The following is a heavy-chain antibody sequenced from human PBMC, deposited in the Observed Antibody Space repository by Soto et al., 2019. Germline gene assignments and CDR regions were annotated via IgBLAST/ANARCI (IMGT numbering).Heavy chain of an antibody. J-gene: IGHJ5*02. CDR1: GYTFTNYW. Sequence: PGESLKISCKGSGYTFTNYWISWVRQMPGKGLEWMGRIDPSDSYTNYSPSFQGHVTISADKSISTAYLQWSSLKASDTAMYYCASHNWNYVGNWFDPWGQGTLVTVSS. CDR3: ASHNWNYVGNWFDP. CDR2: IDPSDSYT. V-gene: IGHV5-10-1*01. D-gene: IGHD1-7*01.